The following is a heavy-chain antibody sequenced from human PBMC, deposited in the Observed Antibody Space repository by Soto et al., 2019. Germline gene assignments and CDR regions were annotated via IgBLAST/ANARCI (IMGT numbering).Heavy chain of an antibody. CDR1: GFTFDDYT. Sequence: GGSLRLSCAASGFTFDDYTMHWVRQAPGKGLEWVSLISWDGGSTYYADSVKGRFTISRDNSKNSLYLQMNSLRTEDTALYYCAKDIVVPGFSDWWNGMDVWGQGTTVTVSS. V-gene: IGHV3-43*01. D-gene: IGHD2-8*02. CDR3: AKDIVVPGFSDWWNGMDV. CDR2: ISWDGGST. J-gene: IGHJ6*02.